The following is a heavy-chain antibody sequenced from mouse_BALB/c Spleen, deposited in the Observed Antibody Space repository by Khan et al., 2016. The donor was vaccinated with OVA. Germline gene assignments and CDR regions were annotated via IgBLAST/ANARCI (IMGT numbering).Heavy chain of an antibody. CDR1: GFTFSDYY. V-gene: IGHV5-4*02. D-gene: IGHD2-10*01. CDR3: ARDPSYYGNYAYAVDY. Sequence: EVELVESGGGLVKPGGSLKLSCAASGFTFSDYYMYWVRQTPEKRLEWVATISDGGTYTYYPDSVKGRFTISRNNAKNNLYLQMSSLKSEDTAMYYCARDPSYYGNYAYAVDYWGQGTSVTVSS. J-gene: IGHJ4*01. CDR2: ISDGGTYT.